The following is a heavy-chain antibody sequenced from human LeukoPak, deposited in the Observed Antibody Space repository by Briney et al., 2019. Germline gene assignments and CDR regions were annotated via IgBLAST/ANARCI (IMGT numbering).Heavy chain of an antibody. CDR1: GFTFNTYT. CDR2: ITASSTAI. CDR3: AKDLFSGSSSSNWFDP. Sequence: PGGSLRLSCAASGFTFNTYTMNWVRQAPGKGLEWVSSITASSTAIYSADSVKGRFTISRDNAKNFLYLQMNSLRAEDTAVYYCAKDLFSGSSSSNWFDPWGQGTLVTVSS. V-gene: IGHV3-21*01. J-gene: IGHJ5*02. D-gene: IGHD6-6*01.